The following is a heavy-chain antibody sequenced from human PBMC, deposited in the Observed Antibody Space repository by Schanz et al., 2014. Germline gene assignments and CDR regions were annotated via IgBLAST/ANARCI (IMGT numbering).Heavy chain of an antibody. D-gene: IGHD2-21*02. CDR1: GYTFTRYY. CDR3: AKVQTHTLYGGNSCFDY. CDR2: INPSGGST. V-gene: IGHV1-46*01. Sequence: QLQLVQSGAEVKKPGASVKVSCRASGYTFTRYYMHWVRQAPGQGLEWMGIINPSGGSTDYAQKFQGRVTMTRDTSTSTVYMELSSLSSEDTALYYCAKVQTHTLYGGNSCFDYWGQGTLVTVSS. J-gene: IGHJ4*02.